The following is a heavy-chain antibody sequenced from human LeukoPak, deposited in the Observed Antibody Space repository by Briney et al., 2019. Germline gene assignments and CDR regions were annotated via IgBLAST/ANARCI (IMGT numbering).Heavy chain of an antibody. CDR3: ARDLGDSSGYFPPYYFDY. CDR2: ISYDGSNK. Sequence: PGRSLRLSCAASGFTFSSYAMHWVRQAPGKGLEWVAVISYDGSNKYYADSVKGRFTISRDNSKNTLYLQMNSLRAEDTAVYYCARDLGDSSGYFPPYYFDYWGQGTLVTVSS. CDR1: GFTFSSYA. D-gene: IGHD3-22*01. J-gene: IGHJ4*02. V-gene: IGHV3-30-3*01.